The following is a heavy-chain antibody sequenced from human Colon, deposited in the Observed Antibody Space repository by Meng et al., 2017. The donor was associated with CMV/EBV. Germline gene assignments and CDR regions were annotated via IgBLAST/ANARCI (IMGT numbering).Heavy chain of an antibody. CDR1: GFTFSAYA. J-gene: IGHJ4*02. CDR2: ISGTGGNT. V-gene: IGHV3-23*01. Sequence: SGFTFSAYAMGWVRQAPGKGLEWVSSISGTGGNTYYADSEKGRFTISRDDSHNTLFLHMNSLRAEDTAVYYCAKADYYDGSGYYFDYWGQGTLVTVSS. D-gene: IGHD3-22*01. CDR3: AKADYYDGSGYYFDY.